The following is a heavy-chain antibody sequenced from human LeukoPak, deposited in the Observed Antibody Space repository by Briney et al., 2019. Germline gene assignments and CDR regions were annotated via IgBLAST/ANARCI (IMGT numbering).Heavy chain of an antibody. Sequence: GGSLRLSCAASGFTFSNAWMSWVRQAPGKGLEWVGRIKTKTDGGTTDYAAPVKGRFTISRDDSKNTLYLQMNSLKTEDTAVYYCPTDYGGGSYRYFNYWGQGTLVTVSS. J-gene: IGHJ4*02. D-gene: IGHD3-16*02. CDR1: GFTFSNAW. CDR3: PTDYGGGSYRYFNY. CDR2: IKTKTDGGTT. V-gene: IGHV3-15*01.